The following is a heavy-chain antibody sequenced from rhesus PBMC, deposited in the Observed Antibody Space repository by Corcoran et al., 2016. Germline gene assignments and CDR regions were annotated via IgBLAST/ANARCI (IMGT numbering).Heavy chain of an antibody. V-gene: IGHV4-80*01. J-gene: IGHJ3*01. CDR1: GVSISGYW. D-gene: IGHD1-44*01. Sequence: QVQLQESGPGLVKPSETLSLTCAGSGVSISGYWWSWIRQPPGKGLGWVGEINGNSGSTFYNPSLTSRVTISKAASKNQFSLNLNSVTAADTAVYSCANRRGNLVDAFDFWGQGLRVTVSS. CDR3: ANRRGNLVDAFDF. CDR2: INGNSGST.